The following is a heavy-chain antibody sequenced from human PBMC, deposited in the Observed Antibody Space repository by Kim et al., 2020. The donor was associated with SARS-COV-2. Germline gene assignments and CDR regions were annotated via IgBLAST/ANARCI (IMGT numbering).Heavy chain of an antibody. CDR3: ARGDSYGFGYFDY. V-gene: IGHV3-30*01. Sequence: YADSVKGRFTISRDNSKNTLYLQMNSLRAEDTAVYYCARGDSYGFGYFDYWGQGTLVTVSS. J-gene: IGHJ4*02. D-gene: IGHD5-18*01.